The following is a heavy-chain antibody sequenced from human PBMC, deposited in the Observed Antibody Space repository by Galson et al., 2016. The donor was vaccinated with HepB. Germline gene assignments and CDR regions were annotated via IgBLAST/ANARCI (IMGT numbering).Heavy chain of an antibody. Sequence: SLRLSCAASGFTFSDYYMTWMRLAPGKGLQWVSYISSSSGYTNYEDSVKGRFTISRDNAKNSLSLDMNSLLVEDMAVYYCARGGISNYYNGMDVWGQGTTVIVS. CDR1: GFTFSDYY. CDR2: ISSSSGYT. V-gene: IGHV3-11*06. J-gene: IGHJ6*02. D-gene: IGHD3-3*01. CDR3: ARGGISNYYNGMDV.